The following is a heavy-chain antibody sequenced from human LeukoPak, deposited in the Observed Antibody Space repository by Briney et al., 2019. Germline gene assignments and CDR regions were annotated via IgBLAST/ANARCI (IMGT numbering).Heavy chain of an antibody. CDR1: GGSISSSSYY. J-gene: IGHJ3*02. CDR2: IYYSGST. D-gene: IGHD5-24*01. CDR3: ARLPWDGYNSGAFDI. V-gene: IGHV4-39*01. Sequence: SETLSLTCTVSGGSISSSSYYWGWIRQPPGKGLEWIGSIYYSGSTYYNPSLKSRVTISVDTSKNQFSLKLSSVTAADTAVYYCARLPWDGYNSGAFDIWGQGTMVAVSS.